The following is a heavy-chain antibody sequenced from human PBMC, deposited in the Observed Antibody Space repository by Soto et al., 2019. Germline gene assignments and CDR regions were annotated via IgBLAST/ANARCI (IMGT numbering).Heavy chain of an antibody. CDR3: ARELTGWYFDY. Sequence: HPGGSLRLSCAASGFTFSSYAMSWVRQAPGKGLEWVSAISGSGGSTYYADSVKGRFTISRDNSKNTLYLQTNNLRAEDTAVYYCARELTGWYFDYWGQGTMVTVSS. CDR2: ISGSGGST. J-gene: IGHJ4*02. CDR1: GFTFSSYA. D-gene: IGHD3-9*01. V-gene: IGHV3-23*01.